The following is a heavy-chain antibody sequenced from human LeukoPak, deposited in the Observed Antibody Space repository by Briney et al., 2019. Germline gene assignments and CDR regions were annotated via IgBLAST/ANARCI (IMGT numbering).Heavy chain of an antibody. CDR3: AREDPQTTVPEGLDV. CDR1: SGSISNYY. J-gene: IGHJ6*02. CDR2: IYFSGAT. V-gene: IGHV4-59*01. Sequence: PSETLSLTCTVSSGSISNYYWSCIRQSPVKGLEWIGYIYFSGATNYNPSLKSRVTISVDTSKNQFSLKLSSVTAADTAVYYCAREDPQTTVPEGLDVWGQGTTVTVSS. D-gene: IGHD4-17*01.